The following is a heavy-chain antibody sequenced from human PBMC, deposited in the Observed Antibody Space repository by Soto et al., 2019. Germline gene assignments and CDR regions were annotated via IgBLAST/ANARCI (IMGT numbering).Heavy chain of an antibody. CDR1: GFTFATYT. CDR3: AKNSAATIRVGFDY. Sequence: EVQLLESGGGLVQPGGSRRLSCAASGFTFATYTMSWVRQTPGKGLEWVSAITGSDGRTYYADSVKGRFTISRDNSKNTLYLQMNSLGAEDTAVYYCAKNSAATIRVGFDYWGQGTLDTVSS. CDR2: ITGSDGRT. D-gene: IGHD5-12*01. J-gene: IGHJ4*02. V-gene: IGHV3-23*01.